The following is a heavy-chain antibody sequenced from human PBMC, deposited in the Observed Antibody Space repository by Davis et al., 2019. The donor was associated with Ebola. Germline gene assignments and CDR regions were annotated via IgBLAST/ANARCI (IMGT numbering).Heavy chain of an antibody. D-gene: IGHD6-6*01. J-gene: IGHJ4*02. CDR3: ARDLGSSSGDDY. CDR1: GGSISSGGYS. V-gene: IGHV4-30-2*01. CDR2: IYHSGST. Sequence: PSETLSLTCAVSGGSISSGGYSWSWIRQPPGKGLEWIGYIYHSGSTYYNPSLKSRVTISVDTSKNQFSLKLSSVTAADTAVYYCARDLGSSSGDDYWGQGTLVTVSS.